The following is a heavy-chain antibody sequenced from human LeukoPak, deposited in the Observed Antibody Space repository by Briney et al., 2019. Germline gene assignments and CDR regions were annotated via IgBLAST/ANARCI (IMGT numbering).Heavy chain of an antibody. CDR3: AKDPRVGSRVATPCH. J-gene: IGHJ4*02. V-gene: IGHV3-30*02. Sequence: PGGSLRLSCAASGFTFSSSGMHWVRQAPDKGLYWVAFIRSDANNKYYADSVKGRFTISRDNSKSTLFLQMNSLRAEDTAVYYCAKDPRVGSRVATPCHWGQGTLVTVSS. CDR1: GFTFSSSG. CDR2: IRSDANNK. D-gene: IGHD5-24*01.